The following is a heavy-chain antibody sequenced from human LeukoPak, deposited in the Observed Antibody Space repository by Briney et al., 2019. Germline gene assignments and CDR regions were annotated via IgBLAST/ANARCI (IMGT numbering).Heavy chain of an antibody. D-gene: IGHD6-19*01. CDR2: INPSGGST. Sequence: ASAKVSCKASGYTFTSYYMHWVRQAPGQGLEWMGIINPSGGSTSYAQKFQGRVTMTRDTSTRTAYMELSSLRSEDTAVYYCARGPPPRYSSGWYGWYFDLWGRGTLVTVSS. CDR1: GYTFTSYY. J-gene: IGHJ2*01. V-gene: IGHV1-46*01. CDR3: ARGPPPRYSSGWYGWYFDL.